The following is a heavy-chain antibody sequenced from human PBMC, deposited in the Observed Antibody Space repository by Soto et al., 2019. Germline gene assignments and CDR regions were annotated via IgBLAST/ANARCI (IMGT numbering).Heavy chain of an antibody. Sequence: ASVKVSCKASGYSFANYGITWVRQAPGQGLEWMGWISGYNSNTNYAQKFEGRVTMTKDTTKSTAYLEVRSLRFDDTAVDYCGRERQWEPVLYWGQGTPVTVSS. D-gene: IGHD1-26*01. CDR2: ISGYNSNT. J-gene: IGHJ4*02. V-gene: IGHV1-18*01. CDR3: GRERQWEPVLY. CDR1: GYSFANYG.